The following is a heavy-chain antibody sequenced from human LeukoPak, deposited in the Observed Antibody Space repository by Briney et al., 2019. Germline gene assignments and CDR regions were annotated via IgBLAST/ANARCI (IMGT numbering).Heavy chain of an antibody. CDR1: GFTFSSYS. J-gene: IGHJ4*02. Sequence: GGSLRLSCAASGFTFSSYSMNWVRQAPGKGLEWVSSISSSSSYIYYADSVKGRFTISRDNAKNSLYLQMNSLRAEDTAVYYCARDLVGYYSPSYYFDYWGQGTLVTVSS. D-gene: IGHD3-3*01. V-gene: IGHV3-21*01. CDR3: ARDLVGYYSPSYYFDY. CDR2: ISSSSSYI.